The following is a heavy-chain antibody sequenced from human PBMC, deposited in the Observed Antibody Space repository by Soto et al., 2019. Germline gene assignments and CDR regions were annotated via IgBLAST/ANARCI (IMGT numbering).Heavy chain of an antibody. J-gene: IGHJ4*02. CDR2: ISGSGGST. D-gene: IGHD3-10*01. Sequence: EVQLLESGGGLVQPGGSLRLSCAASGFTFSSYAMSWVRQAPGKGLEWVSAISGSGGSTYYADSVKGRFTISRDNSKNXLXLXXNSLRAEDTAVYYCAKDRVSYQPTLWFGELSFFDYWGQGTLVTVSS. CDR1: GFTFSSYA. CDR3: AKDRVSYQPTLWFGELSFFDY. V-gene: IGHV3-23*01.